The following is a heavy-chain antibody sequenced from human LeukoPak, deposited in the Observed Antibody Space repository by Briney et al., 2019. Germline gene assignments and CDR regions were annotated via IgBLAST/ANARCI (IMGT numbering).Heavy chain of an antibody. CDR3: AALGFRMQMRVDP. D-gene: IGHD7-27*01. J-gene: IGHJ5*02. CDR1: GYPFTGYH. Sequence: GASVKVSCKASGYPFTGYHVQWVRQAPGQGLEWMGRISPDSGDTIYAQKFQGRVTMTRDTSISTAYMVLSRLTSDDTAVYYCAALGFRMQMRVDPWGQGTPVTVSS. CDR2: ISPDSGDT. V-gene: IGHV1-2*02.